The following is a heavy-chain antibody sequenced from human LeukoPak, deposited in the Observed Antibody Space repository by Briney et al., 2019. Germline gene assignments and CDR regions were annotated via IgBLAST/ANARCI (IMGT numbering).Heavy chain of an antibody. Sequence: GGSLRLSCAASGFTVNSNSMSWVRQAPGKGLEWVSVIYSGGDTYYTASVKGRFTISRDNSKNTVYLQMNSVRPEDTAVYYCARSESSSPRRAFDIWGLGTMVTVSS. CDR3: ARSESSSPRRAFDI. D-gene: IGHD6-6*01. V-gene: IGHV3-66*02. CDR1: GFTVNSNS. J-gene: IGHJ3*02. CDR2: IYSGGDT.